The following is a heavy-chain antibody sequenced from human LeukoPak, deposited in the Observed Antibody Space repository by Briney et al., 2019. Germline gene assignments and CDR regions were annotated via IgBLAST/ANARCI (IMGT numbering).Heavy chain of an antibody. D-gene: IGHD3-10*01. CDR1: GFTFSSYA. J-gene: IGHJ4*02. CDR2: ISGSGGST. CDR3: AKVATRGTMVWGVIGY. V-gene: IGHV3-23*01. Sequence: GGSLRLSCAASGFTFSSYAMSWVRQAPGKGLEWVSAISGSGGSTYYADSVKGRFTISRDNSKNTLYLQMNSLRAEDTAVYYCAKVATRGTMVWGVIGYWGQGTLVTVSS.